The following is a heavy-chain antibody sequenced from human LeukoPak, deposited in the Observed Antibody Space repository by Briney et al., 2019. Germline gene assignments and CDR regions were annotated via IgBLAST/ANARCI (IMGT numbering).Heavy chain of an antibody. D-gene: IGHD1-1*01. CDR2: IFNSGDT. Sequence: GGSLRLSCAASGFTISSNYMSWVRQAPGKGLEWVSVIFNSGDTYYADSVKGRFTISRDTSKNTLYLQMNSLRVDDTAVYYCARDPAPATGAFDIWGQGTMVIIS. V-gene: IGHV3-53*01. J-gene: IGHJ3*02. CDR1: GFTISSNY. CDR3: ARDPAPATGAFDI.